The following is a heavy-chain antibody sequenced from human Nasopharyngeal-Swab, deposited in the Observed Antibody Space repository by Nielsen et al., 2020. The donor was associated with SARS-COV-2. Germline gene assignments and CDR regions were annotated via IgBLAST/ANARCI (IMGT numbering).Heavy chain of an antibody. J-gene: IGHJ4*02. CDR1: GFTFDDHA. CDR2: INWNSGNI. CDR3: ARGSDPYYTTFVDF. Sequence: GGSLRLSCVASGFTFDDHAMQWVRQAPGKGLEWVSGINWNSGNIGYADSVKGRFTISRDNAKNSLYLQMNSLRAEDTAFYYCARGSDPYYTTFVDFWGQGTLVTVSS. D-gene: IGHD3-3*01. V-gene: IGHV3-9*01.